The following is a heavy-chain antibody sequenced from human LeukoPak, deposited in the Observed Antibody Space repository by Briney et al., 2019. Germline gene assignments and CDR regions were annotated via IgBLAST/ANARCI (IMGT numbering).Heavy chain of an antibody. CDR3: ARVRSGSSYYYYYMDV. Sequence: PGGSLRLSCAASGFTFSSYWMSWVRQAPGKGLEWVANIKQDGSEKYYVDSVKGRITISRDNAKNSLYLQMISLRAEDTAVYYCARVRSGSSYYYYYMDVWGKGTTVTVSS. J-gene: IGHJ6*03. D-gene: IGHD6-13*01. CDR1: GFTFSSYW. CDR2: IKQDGSEK. V-gene: IGHV3-7*04.